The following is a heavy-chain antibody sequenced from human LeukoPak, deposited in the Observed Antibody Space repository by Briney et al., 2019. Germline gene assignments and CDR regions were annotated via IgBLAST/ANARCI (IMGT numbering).Heavy chain of an antibody. CDR1: GLTFGDYA. Sequence: TGGSLRLSCTASGLTFGDYAMSWVRQAPGKGLEWVSVIYSGGSTYYADSVKGRFTISRDNSKNTLYLQMNSLRAEDTAVYYCARSDSGYPYYYYYMDVWGKGTTVTISS. CDR2: IYSGGST. D-gene: IGHD3-22*01. CDR3: ARSDSGYPYYYYYMDV. J-gene: IGHJ6*03. V-gene: IGHV3-53*01.